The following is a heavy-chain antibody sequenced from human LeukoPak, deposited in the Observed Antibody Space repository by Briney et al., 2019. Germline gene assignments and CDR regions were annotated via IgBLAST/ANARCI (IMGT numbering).Heavy chain of an antibody. V-gene: IGHV4-34*01. J-gene: IGHJ6*02. CDR1: GGSFSGYY. CDR2: INHSGST. Sequence: PSETLSLTCAVYGGSFSGYYWSWIRQPPGKGLEWIGEINHSGSTNYNPSLKSRVTISVDTSKNQFSLKLSSVTAADTAVYYCAGDGDPATLYYYYGMDVWGQGTTVTVSS. D-gene: IGHD2-21*02. CDR3: AGDGDPATLYYYYGMDV.